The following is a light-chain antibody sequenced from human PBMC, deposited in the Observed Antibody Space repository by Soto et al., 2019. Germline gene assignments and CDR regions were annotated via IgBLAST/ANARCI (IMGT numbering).Light chain of an antibody. CDR3: TSYASSSTYV. CDR1: SSDVGGHNS. CDR2: NVS. Sequence: QSVLTQPASVSGSPGQSITISCTGTSSDVGGHNSVSWYQQHPGKAPKLMIYNVSNRPSGVSNRFSGSKSGNTASLTISGLLAEDEADYYCTSYASSSTYVFGAGRKVTVL. J-gene: IGLJ1*01. V-gene: IGLV2-14*01.